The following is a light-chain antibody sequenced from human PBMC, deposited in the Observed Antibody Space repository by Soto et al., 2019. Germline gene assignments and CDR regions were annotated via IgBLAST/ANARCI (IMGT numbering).Light chain of an antibody. CDR2: GVS. CDR1: QSVSSGY. CDR3: QQYAASPRT. J-gene: IGKJ1*01. Sequence: EIVLTQSPGILSLSPRERATLSCRASQSVSSGYLAWYQHKPGQAPRLLIYGVSSRAPGIPDRFSGSGSGTDFTLTISRLEPEDFAVYYCQQYAASPRTFGQGTQVEVK. V-gene: IGKV3-20*01.